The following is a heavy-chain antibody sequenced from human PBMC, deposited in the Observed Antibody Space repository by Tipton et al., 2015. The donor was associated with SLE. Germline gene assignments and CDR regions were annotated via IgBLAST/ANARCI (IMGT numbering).Heavy chain of an antibody. V-gene: IGHV3-23*01. CDR2: ISGTGETT. J-gene: IGHJ6*02. CDR3: AKDLTEGFLDWSFAGYGMDV. CDR1: GFSFSNYG. Sequence: SLRLSCAASGFSFSNYGMHWVRQAPGKGLEWVSTISGTGETTYYADSVKGRFINSRDNSKSTLYLQMNSLRGEDTAVYYCAKDLTEGFLDWSFAGYGMDVWGQGTTVTVSS. D-gene: IGHD3/OR15-3a*01.